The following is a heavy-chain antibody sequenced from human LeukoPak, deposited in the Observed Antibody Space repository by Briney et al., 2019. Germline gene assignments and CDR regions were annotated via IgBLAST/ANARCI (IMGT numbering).Heavy chain of an antibody. Sequence: ASVKVSCKASGYTLTSYYMHWVRQAPGQGLEWMGIINPSGGSTSYAQKFQGRVTMTRDTSTSTVYMELSSLRSEDTAVYYCAREQGSDYVWGSYRPVSDYYYYGMDVWGQGTTVTVSS. CDR2: INPSGGST. CDR3: AREQGSDYVWGSYRPVSDYYYYGMDV. D-gene: IGHD3-16*02. CDR1: GYTLTSYY. J-gene: IGHJ6*02. V-gene: IGHV1-46*01.